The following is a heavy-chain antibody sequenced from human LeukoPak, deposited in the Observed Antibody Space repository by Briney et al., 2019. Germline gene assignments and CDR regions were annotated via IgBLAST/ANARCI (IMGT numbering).Heavy chain of an antibody. D-gene: IGHD4-11*01. J-gene: IGHJ4*02. CDR2: ISGTGSSI. CDR1: GFTFSSYA. Sequence: GGSLRLSCAASGFTFSSYAMSWVRQAPGKGLEWVSDISGTGSSIDYADSVKGRFTSSRDNSKNTLYLQMNSLRAEDTAVYYCAKDYSNYDRFEYWGQGPQVTVSS. CDR3: AKDYSNYDRFEY. V-gene: IGHV3-23*01.